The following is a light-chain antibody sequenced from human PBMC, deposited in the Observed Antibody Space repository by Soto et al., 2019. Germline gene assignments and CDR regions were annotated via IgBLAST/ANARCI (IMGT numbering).Light chain of an antibody. CDR2: KAS. CDR3: QQYKSYSYT. V-gene: IGKV1-5*03. J-gene: IGKJ2*01. Sequence: DIPMTQSPSTLSASVGDRVTITCRASQSINSRLAWYQQKPGKAPNLLIYKASSLQSGVPSRFSGSGSGTEFTLTISSLQPDDFATYYCQQYKSYSYTFGQGTKLEIK. CDR1: QSINSR.